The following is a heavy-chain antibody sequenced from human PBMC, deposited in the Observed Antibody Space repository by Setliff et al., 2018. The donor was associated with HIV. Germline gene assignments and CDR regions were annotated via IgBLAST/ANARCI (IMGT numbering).Heavy chain of an antibody. J-gene: IGHJ3*01. CDR3: ARAPEPRGGCFNL. D-gene: IGHD3-16*01. V-gene: IGHV4-4*02. CDR2: IYHTGST. CDR1: GGSISTINW. Sequence: PSETLSLTCAVSGGSISTINWWNWVRQPPGKGLEWIGEIYHTGSTHYNPSLKSRLTISVDKSKNQFSLKLSSVTVADTAVYYCARAPEPRGGCFNLWGQGTMVTVSS.